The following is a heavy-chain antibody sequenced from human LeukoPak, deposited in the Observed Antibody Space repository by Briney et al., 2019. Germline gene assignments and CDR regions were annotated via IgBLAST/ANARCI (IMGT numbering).Heavy chain of an antibody. D-gene: IGHD6-25*01. Sequence: GGSLRLSCAASGFTFSNYDMHWVRQATGKGLEWVSGIGTAGGIYYPGSVKGRFTISRENAKNSLYLQMNSLRAGDTAVYYCARDRGRYYMDVWGKGTTVTISS. CDR3: ARDRGRYYMDV. CDR1: GFTFSNYD. CDR2: IGTAGGI. J-gene: IGHJ6*03. V-gene: IGHV3-13*01.